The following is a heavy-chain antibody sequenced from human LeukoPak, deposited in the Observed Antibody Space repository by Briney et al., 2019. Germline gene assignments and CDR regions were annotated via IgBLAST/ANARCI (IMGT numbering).Heavy chain of an antibody. J-gene: IGHJ4*02. Sequence: EGSLRLSCAASGFTFSSVGMHWVRQAPGKGLEWISFIRYDGSNKYYTDSVKGRFTISRDNPQNTLYLQMNSLRTEDTALYFCSKDRTMAADGTYFDYWGQGTLVTVST. CDR3: SKDRTMAADGTYFDY. V-gene: IGHV3-30*02. CDR1: GFTFSSVG. CDR2: IRYDGSNK. D-gene: IGHD6-13*01.